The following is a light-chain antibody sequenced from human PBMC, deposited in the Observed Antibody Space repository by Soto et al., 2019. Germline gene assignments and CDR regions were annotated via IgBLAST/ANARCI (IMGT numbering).Light chain of an antibody. CDR3: QQYASSPVT. CDR1: QSVSNNY. V-gene: IGKV3-20*01. CDR2: GAS. Sequence: EIVLTQSPGTLSLYPGDRASLSCRASQSVSNNYLAWHQQRPGQAPRLLIFGASNRATGVPDRFTGSASGTDFTLTISRLQPEDFALYFCQQYASSPVTFGGGTKV. J-gene: IGKJ4*01.